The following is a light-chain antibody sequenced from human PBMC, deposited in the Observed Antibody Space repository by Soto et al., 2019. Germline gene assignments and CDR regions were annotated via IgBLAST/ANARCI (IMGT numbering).Light chain of an antibody. CDR3: QQSYTYT. Sequence: DLQMTQSPSSLSASVGDRVTITCRASQSISSYLNWYQQKPGKAPNLLIYAASSLQSGVPSTFSGSGSGTDFTLTISSLQPEDFATYYCQQSYTYTFGQGTKLEIK. CDR1: QSISSY. V-gene: IGKV1-39*01. CDR2: AAS. J-gene: IGKJ2*01.